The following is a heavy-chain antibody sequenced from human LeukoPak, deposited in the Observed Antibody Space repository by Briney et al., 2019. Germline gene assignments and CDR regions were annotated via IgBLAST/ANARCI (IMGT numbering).Heavy chain of an antibody. CDR1: GFTFDDYA. CDR2: ISWNSGSI. Sequence: GGSLRLSCAASGFTFDDYAMHWVRHAPGKGLEWVSGISWNSGSIGYADSVKGRFTISRDNAKNSLYLQMNSLRAEDTALYYCAKDITSYYYGMDVWGQGTTVTVSS. J-gene: IGHJ6*02. CDR3: AKDITSYYYGMDV. V-gene: IGHV3-9*01. D-gene: IGHD1-1*01.